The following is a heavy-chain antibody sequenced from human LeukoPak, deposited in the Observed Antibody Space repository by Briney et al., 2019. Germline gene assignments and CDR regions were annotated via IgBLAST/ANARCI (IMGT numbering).Heavy chain of an antibody. V-gene: IGHV4-59*08. J-gene: IGHJ2*01. CDR1: GGSISTYY. D-gene: IGHD3-16*01. Sequence: SETLSLTCTVSGGSISTYYWSWIRQPPGKGLEWIGYIYYSGSTNYNPSLKSRVTISVDTSKNQFSLKLSSVTAADMAVYYCARLFSRVGGYWHFDLWGRGTLVTVSS. CDR2: IYYSGST. CDR3: ARLFSRVGGYWHFDL.